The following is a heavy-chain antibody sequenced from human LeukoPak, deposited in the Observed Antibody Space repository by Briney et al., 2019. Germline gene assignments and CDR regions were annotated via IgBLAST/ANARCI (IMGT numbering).Heavy chain of an antibody. CDR3: ASVYVDTAMVNAFDI. D-gene: IGHD5-18*01. Sequence: PSGTLSLTCAVSGGSISSRNWWSWVRQPPGKGLEWIGEIYHSGSTNYNPSLKTRVTISVDKSKNQFSLKLSSVTAADTAVYYCASVYVDTAMVNAFDIWGQGTMVTVSS. V-gene: IGHV4-4*02. CDR1: GGSISSRNW. CDR2: IYHSGST. J-gene: IGHJ3*02.